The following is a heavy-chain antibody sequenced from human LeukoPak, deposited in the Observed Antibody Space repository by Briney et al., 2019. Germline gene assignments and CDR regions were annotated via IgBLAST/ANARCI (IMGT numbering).Heavy chain of an antibody. J-gene: IGHJ4*02. Sequence: PGGSLRLSCAASGFTFSSYAMSWVRQAPGKGLEWVSAISGSGGSTYYADSVKGRFTISRDNAKNSLYLQMNSLRAEDTAVYYCARGLKGYSYGYPPDYWGQGTLVTVSS. CDR2: ISGSGGST. V-gene: IGHV3-23*01. CDR1: GFTFSSYA. CDR3: ARGLKGYSYGYPPDY. D-gene: IGHD5-18*01.